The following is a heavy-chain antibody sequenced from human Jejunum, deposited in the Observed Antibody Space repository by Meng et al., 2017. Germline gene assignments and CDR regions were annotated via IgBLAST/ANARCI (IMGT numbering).Heavy chain of an antibody. CDR1: GFTFGSYS. CDR2: IKKDGIEK. J-gene: IGHJ4*02. D-gene: IGHD6-19*01. Sequence: GESLKISCVASGFTFGSYSMTWVRQAPGRGLEWVSGIKKDGIEKYYVDSVRGRFTISRDNAKNSLYLQMNSLRDEDTAVYYCAKWQTGNSGCGIDYWGQGTLVTVSS. CDR3: AKWQTGNSGCGIDY. V-gene: IGHV3-7*01.